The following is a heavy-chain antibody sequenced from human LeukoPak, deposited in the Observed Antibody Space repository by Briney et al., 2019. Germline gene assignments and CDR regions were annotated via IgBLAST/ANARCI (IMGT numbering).Heavy chain of an antibody. D-gene: IGHD6-13*01. CDR1: GFTFSSYA. Sequence: GRSLRLSCAASGFTFSSYAMHWVRQAPGKGLEWVAVISYDGSNKYYADSVKGRFTISRDNSKNTLYLQMNSLRAEDTAVYYCARRGYSSSWPLDYWGQGTLVTVSS. V-gene: IGHV3-30-3*01. CDR2: ISYDGSNK. CDR3: ARRGYSSSWPLDY. J-gene: IGHJ4*02.